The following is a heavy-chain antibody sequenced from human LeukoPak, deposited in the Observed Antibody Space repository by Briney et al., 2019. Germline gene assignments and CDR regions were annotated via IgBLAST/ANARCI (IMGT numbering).Heavy chain of an antibody. J-gene: IGHJ4*02. V-gene: IGHV3-23*01. CDR1: GFTFSSYA. CDR3: ARDHGELLYHGALYYFDY. D-gene: IGHD3-10*01. Sequence: GGSLRLSCAASGFTFSSYAMSWVRQAPGKGLEWVSAISGSGGSTYYADSVKGRFTISRDNAKNTLYLQMNSLRAEDTAVYYCARDHGELLYHGALYYFDYWGQGTLATVSS. CDR2: ISGSGGST.